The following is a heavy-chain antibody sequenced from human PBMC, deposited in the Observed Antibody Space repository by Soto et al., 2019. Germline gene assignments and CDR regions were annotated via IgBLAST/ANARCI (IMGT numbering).Heavy chain of an antibody. Sequence: GGSLRLSCAASGFTFSSYGMHWVRQAPGKGLEWVAVISYDGSNKYYADSVKGRFTISRDNSKNTRYLQMNSLRAEDTAVYYCAKGYYYDSSGYVLGMDVWGQGTTVTVSS. CDR2: ISYDGSNK. CDR1: GFTFSSYG. V-gene: IGHV3-30*18. CDR3: AKGYYYDSSGYVLGMDV. J-gene: IGHJ6*02. D-gene: IGHD3-22*01.